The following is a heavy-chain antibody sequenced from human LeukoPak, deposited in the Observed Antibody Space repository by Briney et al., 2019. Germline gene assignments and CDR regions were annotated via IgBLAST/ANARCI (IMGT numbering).Heavy chain of an antibody. V-gene: IGHV3-21*01. D-gene: IGHD2-2*01. CDR2: ISSSSSYI. CDR3: ARDSSSSSDAFDI. J-gene: IGHJ3*02. Sequence: GGSLRLSCAASGFTFSSYSMNWVRQAPGKGLEWVSSISSSSSYIYYADSVKGRFTISRDNAKNSLYLQMNSLRAEDTAVYYCARDSSSSSDAFDIWGQGTMVTVSS. CDR1: GFTFSSYS.